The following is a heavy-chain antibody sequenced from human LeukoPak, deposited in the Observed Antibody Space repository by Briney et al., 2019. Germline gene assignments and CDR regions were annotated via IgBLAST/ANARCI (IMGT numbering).Heavy chain of an antibody. V-gene: IGHV1-18*01. CDR2: ISAYNGNT. D-gene: IGHD6-13*01. CDR1: GYTFTSYG. J-gene: IGHJ4*02. Sequence: ASVKVSCKASGYTFTSYGISWVRQAPGQGLEWMGWISAYNGNTNYAQKLQGRVTMTTDTSTSTAYMELSSLRSEDTAVYYCARDIAAGIKPIPDYWGQGTLVTVSS. CDR3: ARDIAAGIKPIPDY.